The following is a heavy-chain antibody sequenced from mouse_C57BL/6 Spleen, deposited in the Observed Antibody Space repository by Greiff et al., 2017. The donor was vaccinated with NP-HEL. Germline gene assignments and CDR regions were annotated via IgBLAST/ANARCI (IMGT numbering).Heavy chain of an antibody. V-gene: IGHV5-17*01. Sequence: EVHLVESGGGLVKPGGSLKLSCAASGFTFSDYGMHWVRQAPEKGLEWVAYISSGSSTIYYADTVKGRFTISRDNAKNTLFLQMTSLRSEDTAMYYCARPEGVYYGSRRPSWFAYWGQGTLVTVSA. CDR2: ISSGSSTI. J-gene: IGHJ3*01. CDR1: GFTFSDYG. CDR3: ARPEGVYYGSRRPSWFAY. D-gene: IGHD1-1*01.